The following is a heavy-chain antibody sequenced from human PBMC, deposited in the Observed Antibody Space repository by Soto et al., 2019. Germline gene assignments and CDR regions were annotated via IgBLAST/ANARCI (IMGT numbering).Heavy chain of an antibody. J-gene: IGHJ6*02. CDR1: GGTFSSYT. V-gene: IGHV1-69*02. Sequence: QVQLVQSGAEVKKPGSSVKVSCKASGGTFSSYTISWVRQAPGQGLEWMGRIIPILGIANYAQKFQGRVTINAEKSTSTAYMELSSLRSEDTAVYYCARAVGYGSSLLDVWGQGTTVTVSS. D-gene: IGHD3-10*01. CDR3: ARAVGYGSSLLDV. CDR2: IIPILGIA.